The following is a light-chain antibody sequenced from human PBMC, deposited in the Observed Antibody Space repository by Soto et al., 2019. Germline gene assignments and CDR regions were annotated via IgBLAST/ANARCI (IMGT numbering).Light chain of an antibody. CDR1: SSNIGAGYD. Sequence: QAVVTQPPSVSGAPGQRVTISCTGSSSNIGAGYDVHWYQQLPGTAPKLLIYGNSNRPSGVPDRFSGSKSGTSASLAITGLQAEDEADYCCQSYDSSLSAHVVFGGGTKVTVL. V-gene: IGLV1-40*01. CDR3: QSYDSSLSAHVV. CDR2: GNS. J-gene: IGLJ2*01.